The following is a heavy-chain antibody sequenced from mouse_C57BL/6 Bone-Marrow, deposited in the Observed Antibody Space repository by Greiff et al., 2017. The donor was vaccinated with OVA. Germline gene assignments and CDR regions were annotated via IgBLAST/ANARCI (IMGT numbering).Heavy chain of an antibody. CDR3: ARRIYYYEGFAY. CDR1: GYTFTSYW. D-gene: IGHD1-1*01. V-gene: IGHV1-50*01. Sequence: VKLVESGAELVKPGASVKLSCKASGYTFTSYWMQWVKQRPGQGLEWIGEIDPSDSYTNYNQKFKGKATLTVDTSSSTAYMQLSSLTSEDSAVYYCARRIYYYEGFAYWGQGTLVTVSA. CDR2: IDPSDSYT. J-gene: IGHJ3*01.